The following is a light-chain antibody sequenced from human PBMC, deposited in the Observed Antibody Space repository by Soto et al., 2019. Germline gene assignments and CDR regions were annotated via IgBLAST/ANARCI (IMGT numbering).Light chain of an antibody. V-gene: IGLV1-40*01. Sequence: QSALTQPPSVSGAPGQRVTISCTGSTSNIEAGYGVHWYQQLPGTAPKLLIYGNSNRPSGVPDRFSGSKSGTSASLAITGLQAEDEADYYCQSYDSSLSASVFGGGTQLTVL. CDR1: TSNIEAGYG. CDR3: QSYDSSLSASV. CDR2: GNS. J-gene: IGLJ2*01.